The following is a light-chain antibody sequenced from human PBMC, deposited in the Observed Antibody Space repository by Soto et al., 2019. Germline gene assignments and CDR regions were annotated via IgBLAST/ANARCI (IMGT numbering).Light chain of an antibody. CDR2: EVT. CDR1: ISDVGTYDD. V-gene: IGLV2-14*01. CDR3: SSYTTSRPYV. Sequence: QSVLTKPSSWSASPGQSITISCTGTISDVGTYDDVSWYRQHPGKAPKLLIYEVTNLPSGVSNRFSGSKSGNTASLTISGLQAEDEADYYCSSYTTSRPYVFGSGTKVTVL. J-gene: IGLJ1*01.